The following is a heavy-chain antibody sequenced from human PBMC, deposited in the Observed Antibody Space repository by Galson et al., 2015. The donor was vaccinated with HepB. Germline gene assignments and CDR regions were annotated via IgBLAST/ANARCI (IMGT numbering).Heavy chain of an antibody. V-gene: IGHV1-18*01. J-gene: IGHJ6*02. D-gene: IGHD6-19*01. CDR2: ISAYNGNT. Sequence: SVKVSCKASGYTFTSYGISWVRQAPGQGLEWMGWISAYNGNTNYAQKLQGRVTMTTDTSTSTAYMELRSLRSDDTAVYYCARHRWSSGWYYYYGMDVWGQGTTVTVSS. CDR3: ARHRWSSGWYYYYGMDV. CDR1: GYTFTSYG.